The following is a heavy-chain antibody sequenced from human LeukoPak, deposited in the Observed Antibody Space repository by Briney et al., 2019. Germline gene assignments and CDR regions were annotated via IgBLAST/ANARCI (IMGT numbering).Heavy chain of an antibody. CDR3: AKSRVFGAYYFDY. J-gene: IGHJ4*02. CDR2: ISSSGSTI. D-gene: IGHD3-10*01. CDR1: GFTFSSYE. V-gene: IGHV3-48*03. Sequence: PGGSLRLSCAASGFTFSSYEMNWVRQAPGKGLGWVSYISSSGSTIYYADSVKGRFTISRDNAKNSLFLQMNSLRLEDTAVYYCAKSRVFGAYYFDYWGQGTLVTVSS.